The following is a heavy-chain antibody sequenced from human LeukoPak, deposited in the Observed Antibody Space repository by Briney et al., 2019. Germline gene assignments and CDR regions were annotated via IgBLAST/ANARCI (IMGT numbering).Heavy chain of an antibody. CDR1: GFTFSSYG. V-gene: IGHV3-30*02. CDR3: AKDNRNYYIDY. CDR2: IGYDGSKM. Sequence: GGSLRLSCAASGFTFSSYGMHWVRQAPGKGLEWVAFIGYDGSKMYYVDSVKGRFTISRGNSENTLYLQMNSLRTEDTALYYCAKDNRNYYIDYWGQGTLVTVSS. J-gene: IGHJ4*02. D-gene: IGHD3-10*01.